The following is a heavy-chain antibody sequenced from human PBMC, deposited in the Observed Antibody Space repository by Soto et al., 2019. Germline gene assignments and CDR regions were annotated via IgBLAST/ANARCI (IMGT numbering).Heavy chain of an antibody. Sequence: XGSLRLSCAASGFTFNTYVMNWVRQAPGKGLDWVSGISGSGGSTYYADSVKGRFTISRDNSKNTLYLQMNSLRAEDTAVYYCAKGEAAAGTSSWFDPWGQGTLVTVSS. CDR1: GFTFNTYV. D-gene: IGHD6-13*01. CDR2: ISGSGGST. V-gene: IGHV3-23*01. J-gene: IGHJ5*02. CDR3: AKGEAAAGTSSWFDP.